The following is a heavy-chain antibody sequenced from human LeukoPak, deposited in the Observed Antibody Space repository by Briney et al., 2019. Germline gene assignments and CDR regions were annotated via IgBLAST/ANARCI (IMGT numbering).Heavy chain of an antibody. CDR1: GGTFNSYT. J-gene: IGHJ3*02. D-gene: IGHD3-3*01. CDR2: IIPILGIA. V-gene: IGHV1-69*02. CDR3: ARFRDFWSGSKDAFDI. Sequence: EASVKVSCKASGGTFNSYTISWVRHAPGQGLEWMGRIIPILGIANYAQKFQGRVTITADKYTSTAYMELSSLRSEDTAVYYCARFRDFWSGSKDAFDIWGQGTMVTVSS.